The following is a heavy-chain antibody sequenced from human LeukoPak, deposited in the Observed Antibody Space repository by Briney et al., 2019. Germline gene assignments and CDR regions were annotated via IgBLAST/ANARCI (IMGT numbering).Heavy chain of an antibody. CDR1: GYTFTSYG. CDR2: INPNSGGT. V-gene: IGHV1-2*02. J-gene: IGHJ6*03. CDR3: ARDLYYVTTYYYYMDV. D-gene: IGHD3-10*02. Sequence: ASVKVSCKASGYTFTSYGISWVRQAPGQGLEWMGWINPNSGGTNYAQKFQGRVTMTRDTSISTAYMELSRLRSDDTAVYYCARDLYYVTTYYYYMDVWGKGTTVTVSS.